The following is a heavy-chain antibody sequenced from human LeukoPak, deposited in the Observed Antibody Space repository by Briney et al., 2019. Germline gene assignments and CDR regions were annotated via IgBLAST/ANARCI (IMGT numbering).Heavy chain of an antibody. CDR1: GYTFTSYG. J-gene: IGHJ4*02. D-gene: IGHD6-19*01. Sequence: WASVKVCCKASGYTFTSYGISWVRQAPGQGLEWMGWISPYNGNTNYAQKLQGRVTMTTDTSTSTAYMDLRSLRSDDTAVYYCARGIAVAVRFDYWGQGTLVTVSS. CDR2: ISPYNGNT. CDR3: ARGIAVAVRFDY. V-gene: IGHV1-18*01.